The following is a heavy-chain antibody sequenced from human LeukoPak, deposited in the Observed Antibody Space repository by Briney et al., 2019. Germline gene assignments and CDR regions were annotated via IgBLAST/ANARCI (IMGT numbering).Heavy chain of an antibody. CDR1: GFTFSSYA. V-gene: IGHV3-30*01. CDR2: ISYDGSNK. CDR3: ARDLGPSWYSSSETWGYYFDY. Sequence: SGGSLRLSCAASGFTFSSYAMHWVRQAPGKGLEWVAVISYDGSNKYYADSVKGRFTISRDNSKNTLYLQMNSLRAEDTAVYYCARDLGPSWYSSSETWGYYFDYWGQGTLVTVSS. J-gene: IGHJ4*02. D-gene: IGHD6-6*01.